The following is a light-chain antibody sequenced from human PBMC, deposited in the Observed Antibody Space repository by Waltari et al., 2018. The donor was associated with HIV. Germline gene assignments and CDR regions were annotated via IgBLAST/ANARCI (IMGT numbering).Light chain of an antibody. CDR1: NSNIEYNT. CDR2: ANS. J-gene: IGLJ3*02. V-gene: IGLV1-44*01. CDR3: ATWDDNLRGLL. Sequence: QYVLAQPPSASGTPGQRVAISCSGSNSNIEYNTVNWYQQSPGAAPRLFIYANSQRPSGVPDRFSASKSGTSAALAITGLQTEDEAHYYCATWDDNLRGLLFGGGTKVTVL.